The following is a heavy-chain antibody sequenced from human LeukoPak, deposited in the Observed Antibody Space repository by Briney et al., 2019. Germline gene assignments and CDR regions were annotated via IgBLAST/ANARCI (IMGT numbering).Heavy chain of an antibody. CDR1: GGSFSGYY. D-gene: IGHD3-22*01. CDR3: ARGPGYDSSAYYSLPFDY. Sequence: SETLSLTCTVSGGSFSGYYWSWIRQPPGKGLEWIGEINHSGSTNYNPSLKSRVTISVDTSKNQFSLKLSSVTAADTAVYYCARGPGYDSSAYYSLPFDYWGQGTLVTVSS. V-gene: IGHV4-34*01. CDR2: INHSGST. J-gene: IGHJ4*02.